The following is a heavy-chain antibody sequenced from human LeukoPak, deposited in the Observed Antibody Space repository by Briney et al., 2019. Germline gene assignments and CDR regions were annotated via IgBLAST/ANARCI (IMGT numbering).Heavy chain of an antibody. Sequence: GGSLRLSCAASGFTFSSYAMSWVRQAPGKGLEWVSAIGGNGGSTYYADSLKGRFTISRDNSKNTLYLQMDSLRAEDTAVYYCAKDGLGTYYGIDYWGQGTLVT. CDR1: GFTFSSYA. CDR3: AKDGLGTYYGIDY. J-gene: IGHJ4*02. D-gene: IGHD1-26*01. V-gene: IGHV3-23*01. CDR2: IGGNGGST.